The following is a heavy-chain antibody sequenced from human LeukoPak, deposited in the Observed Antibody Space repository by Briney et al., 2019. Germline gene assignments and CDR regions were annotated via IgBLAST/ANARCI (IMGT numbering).Heavy chain of an antibody. D-gene: IGHD3-22*01. J-gene: IGHJ4*02. V-gene: IGHV3-48*03. CDR3: ARGGYYDSSGPTFDY. CDR2: ISSSGSTI. CDR1: GFTFSSYE. Sequence: GGSLRLSCAASGFTFSSYEMNWVRQAPGKGLEWVSYISSSGSTIYYAGSVKGRFTISRDNAKNSLYLQMNSLRAEDTAVYYCARGGYYDSSGPTFDYWGQGTLVTVS.